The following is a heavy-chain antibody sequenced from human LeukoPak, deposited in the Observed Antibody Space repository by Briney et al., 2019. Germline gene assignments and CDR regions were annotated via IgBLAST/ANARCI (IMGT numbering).Heavy chain of an antibody. CDR2: ISGSGTTI. J-gene: IGHJ4*02. V-gene: IGHV3-48*03. D-gene: IGHD3-22*01. CDR3: GSLKSSGYIIDY. Sequence: GGSLRLSCAASGFTFSTYEMNWVRQTPGKGLEGVSYISGSGTTIHCAHPVKGRFTISRDNSKNTLYLEMNTLRAEDTAVYYCGSLKSSGYIIDYWGQGTLVTVSS. CDR1: GFTFSTYE.